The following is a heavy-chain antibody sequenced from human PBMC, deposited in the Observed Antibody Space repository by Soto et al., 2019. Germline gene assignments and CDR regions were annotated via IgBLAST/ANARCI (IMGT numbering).Heavy chain of an antibody. CDR1: GGTFSSYA. V-gene: IGHV1-69*13. D-gene: IGHD6-19*01. CDR3: ARSGTGIAVASHYYGMDV. Sequence: SVKVSCKASGGTFSSYAISWVRQAPGQGLEWMGGIIPIFGTANYAQKFQGRVTITADESTSTAYMELSSLRSEDTAVYYCARSGTGIAVASHYYGMDVWGQGTTVTVSS. J-gene: IGHJ6*02. CDR2: IIPIFGTA.